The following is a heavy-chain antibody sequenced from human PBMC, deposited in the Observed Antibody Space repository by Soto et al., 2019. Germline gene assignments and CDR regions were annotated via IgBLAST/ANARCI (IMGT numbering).Heavy chain of an antibody. CDR2: IYYSGST. J-gene: IGHJ5*02. Sequence: SETLSLTCTVSGGSISSYYWSWIRQPPGKGLEWIGYIYYSGSTNYNPSLKSRVTISVDTSKNQFSLKLSSVTAADTAVYYCARGLGVTSHWYDPSGHGPLVSVSS. V-gene: IGHV4-59*01. CDR3: ARGLGVTSHWYDP. CDR1: GGSISSYY. D-gene: IGHD2-2*01.